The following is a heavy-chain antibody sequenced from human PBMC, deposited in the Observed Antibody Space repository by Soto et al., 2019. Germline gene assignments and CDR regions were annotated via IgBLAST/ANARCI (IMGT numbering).Heavy chain of an antibody. CDR3: ARDSIEGNWFDP. CDR2: IYYSGST. CDR1: GGSISSGGYY. J-gene: IGHJ5*02. Sequence: SETLSLTCTVSGGSISSGGYYWSWIRQHPGKGLEWIGYIYYSGSTYYNPSLKSRVTISVDTSKNQFSLKLSSVTAADTAVYYCARDSIEGNWFDPWGQGTLVTVSS. V-gene: IGHV4-31*03.